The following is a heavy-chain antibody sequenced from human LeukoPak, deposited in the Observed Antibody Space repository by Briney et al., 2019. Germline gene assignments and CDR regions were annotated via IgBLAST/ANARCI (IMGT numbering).Heavy chain of an antibody. CDR3: ARGYDFWSGHSNWFDP. J-gene: IGHJ5*02. D-gene: IGHD3-3*01. V-gene: IGHV4-59*01. CDR2: IYYSGST. CDR1: GGSTSSYY. Sequence: PSETLSLTCTVSGGSTSSYYWSWIGQPPGKGLEWIGNIYYSGSTNYNPSLKSRVTISVDTSKNQFSLKLSSVTAADTAVYYCARGYDFWSGHSNWFDPWGQGTLVTVSS.